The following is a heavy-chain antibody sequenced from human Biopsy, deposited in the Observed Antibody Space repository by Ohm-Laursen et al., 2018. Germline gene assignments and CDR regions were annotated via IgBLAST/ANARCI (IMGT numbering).Heavy chain of an antibody. CDR2: ISWDSGRI. V-gene: IGHV3-9*01. CDR3: TKDLIPAGTDV. J-gene: IGHJ6*02. Sequence: SLRLSCAAPGFTVNDHAMHWVRQPPGKGLEWVSGISWDSGRIGYADSVKGRFTVSRDNAKKSLYLEMKSLRPEDTALYFCTKDLIPAGTDVWGQGTTVTVSS. CDR1: GFTVNDHA.